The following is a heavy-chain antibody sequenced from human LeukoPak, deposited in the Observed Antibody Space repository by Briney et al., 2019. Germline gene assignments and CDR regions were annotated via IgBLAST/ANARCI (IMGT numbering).Heavy chain of an antibody. D-gene: IGHD4-11*01. CDR3: ATSAGDYRAGHYYYMGV. J-gene: IGHJ6*03. CDR2: INPNTAAT. V-gene: IGHV1-2*02. CDR1: GYTFTGYY. Sequence: ASVKVFCKASGYTFTGYYFHWVRQAPGQGLEWMGWINPNTAATNYAQKFLGGVTLTWDTSISTAYMELNRLTSDDTAVYYCATSAGDYRAGHYYYMGVWGKGTSVTVSS.